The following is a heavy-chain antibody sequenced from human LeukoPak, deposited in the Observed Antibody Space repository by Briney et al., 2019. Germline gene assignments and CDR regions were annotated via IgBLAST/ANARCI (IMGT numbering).Heavy chain of an antibody. D-gene: IGHD2-21*02. J-gene: IGHJ4*02. Sequence: PSETLSLTCTVPVGSISSYYWSWIRQPPGKGLERIGHIYYSWSTNYKPSLKSRLTISLVTSKNQFSLKLSSVTAADTAVYYCARDVYCGGDCSYFDYWGQGTLVTVSS. CDR1: VGSISSYY. V-gene: IGHV4-59*13. CDR2: IYYSWST. CDR3: ARDVYCGGDCSYFDY.